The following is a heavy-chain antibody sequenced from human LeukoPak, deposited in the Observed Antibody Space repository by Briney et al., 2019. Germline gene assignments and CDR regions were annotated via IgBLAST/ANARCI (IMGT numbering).Heavy chain of an antibody. CDR3: AKDPDSSSWYP. D-gene: IGHD6-13*01. CDR2: IWYDGTSK. J-gene: IGHJ5*02. Sequence: PGRSLRLSCAASGFSFSNYGMHWVRQAPGKGLEWVAVIWYDGTSKYYADSVKGRFTISRDNSKNTLYLQMNSLRVEDTAVYYCAKDPDSSSWYPWGQGTLVTVSS. V-gene: IGHV3-33*06. CDR1: GFSFSNYG.